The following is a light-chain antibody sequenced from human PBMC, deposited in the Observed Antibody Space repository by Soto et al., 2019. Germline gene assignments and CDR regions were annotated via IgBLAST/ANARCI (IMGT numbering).Light chain of an antibody. J-gene: IGKJ4*01. CDR3: QQYGISPLT. Sequence: EIVLTQSPGTLSLSPGERAILSCRASQSVTSGYFAWYQQRPGQPPRLLIYGASSRATGIADRFSGSGSGTDFTLTISRLEPEDYAVYYCQQYGISPLTFGG. CDR2: GAS. CDR1: QSVTSGY. V-gene: IGKV3-20*01.